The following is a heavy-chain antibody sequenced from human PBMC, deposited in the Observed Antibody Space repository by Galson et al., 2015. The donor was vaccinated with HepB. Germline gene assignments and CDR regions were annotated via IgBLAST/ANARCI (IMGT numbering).Heavy chain of an antibody. CDR3: ARGHKRWLQTGDWYFDL. V-gene: IGHV4-59*01. J-gene: IGHJ2*01. D-gene: IGHD5-24*01. CDR1: CAFISNDF. Sequence: ATLFLSCTVSCAFISNDFCSWIRPPPGKRLERVWYIYYSGSTNYNPSLKSRVTITGDTSKNQSYLKLSSVTAADTAVYYCARGHKRWLQTGDWYFDLWGRGTLVTVSS. CDR2: IYYSGST.